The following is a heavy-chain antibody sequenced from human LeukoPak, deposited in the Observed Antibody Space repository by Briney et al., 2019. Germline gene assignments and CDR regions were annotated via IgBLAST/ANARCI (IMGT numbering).Heavy chain of an antibody. J-gene: IGHJ4*02. CDR3: AKQGWEPPHFDY. V-gene: IGHV3-33*06. Sequence: AGRSLRLSCAASGFTFSSYGMHWVRQAPGKGLEWVAVIWYDGSNKYYADSVKGRFTISRDNSKNTLYLQMNSLRAEDTAVYYCAKQGWEPPHFDYWGQGTLVTVSS. CDR1: GFTFSSYG. D-gene: IGHD1-26*01. CDR2: IWYDGSNK.